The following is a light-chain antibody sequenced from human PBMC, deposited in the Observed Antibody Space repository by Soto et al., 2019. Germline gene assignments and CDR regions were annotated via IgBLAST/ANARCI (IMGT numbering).Light chain of an antibody. Sequence: QPVLTQPPSASGTPGQRVTISCSGSSSNIGGNTVSWYQQFPGTAPKLLIYTNNQRPSGVPDRFSGSKSDTSASLAISALQSEDEAHYYCAAWDDSLNGHVFGTGTKLTVL. V-gene: IGLV1-44*01. CDR3: AAWDDSLNGHV. CDR1: SSNIGGNT. J-gene: IGLJ1*01. CDR2: TNN.